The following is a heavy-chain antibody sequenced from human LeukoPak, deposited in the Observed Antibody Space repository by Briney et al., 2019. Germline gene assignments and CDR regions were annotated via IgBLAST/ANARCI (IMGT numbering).Heavy chain of an antibody. Sequence: SETLSLTCTVSGGSISSGTHLWDWIRQPPGKGLEWIGSVSYSGTTYYNPSLESRVTMAVGTSKNQFSLKLSSVTAADTAVYYCARQPGGYSGPFDYWGQGTLVTVSS. V-gene: IGHV4-39*01. D-gene: IGHD5-12*01. J-gene: IGHJ4*02. CDR3: ARQPGGYSGPFDY. CDR1: GGSISSGTHL. CDR2: VSYSGTT.